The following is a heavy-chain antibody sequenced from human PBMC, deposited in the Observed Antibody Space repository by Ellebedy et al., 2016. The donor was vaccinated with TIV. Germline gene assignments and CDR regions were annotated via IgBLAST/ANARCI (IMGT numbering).Heavy chain of an antibody. Sequence: ASVKVSCXASDYTFIRYDISWVRQAPGQGFEWMGWISPYSGNARYGQKFQDRVTMTTDTSTSTAYMELRSLKSDDTAVYYCVRESGYYTDFYFDYWGRGTLVSVSS. CDR1: DYTFIRYD. D-gene: IGHD3-3*01. J-gene: IGHJ4*02. CDR2: ISPYSGNA. CDR3: VRESGYYTDFYFDY. V-gene: IGHV1-18*01.